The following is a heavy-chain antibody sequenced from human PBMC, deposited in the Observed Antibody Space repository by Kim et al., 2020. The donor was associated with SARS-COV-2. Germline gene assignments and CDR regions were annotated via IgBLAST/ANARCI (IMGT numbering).Heavy chain of an antibody. J-gene: IGHJ6*02. V-gene: IGHV3-7*01. CDR2: INVDGSEK. D-gene: IGHD1-1*01. CDR1: GFTFSNYW. CDR3: ARYNGYKMDV. Sequence: GGSLRLSCAVSGFTFSNYWMAWVRQAPGKGLEWVANINVDGSEKYYVDSVRGRFTISRDNTKNSLYLQINSLRAEDTAVFYCARYNGYKMDVWGQGPTVPVSS.